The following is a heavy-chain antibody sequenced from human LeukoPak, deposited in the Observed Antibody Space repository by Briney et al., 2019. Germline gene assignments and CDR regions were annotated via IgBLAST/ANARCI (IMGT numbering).Heavy chain of an antibody. D-gene: IGHD3-22*01. CDR1: GFTFTSYG. Sequence: PGGSLRLSCAASGFTFTSYGMHWVRQAPGKGLEWVAVIWYDGSNKYYADSVKGRFTISRDNSKNMLYLQMNSLRAEDTAVYYCARVSFYDSSGYYPPDYWGQGTLVTVSS. J-gene: IGHJ4*02. V-gene: IGHV3-33*01. CDR2: IWYDGSNK. CDR3: ARVSFYDSSGYYPPDY.